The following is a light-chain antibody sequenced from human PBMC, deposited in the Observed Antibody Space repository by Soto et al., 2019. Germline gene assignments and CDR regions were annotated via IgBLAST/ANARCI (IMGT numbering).Light chain of an antibody. J-gene: IGLJ1*01. V-gene: IGLV1-51*01. CDR2: DDN. CDR1: SSNIGGNS. CDR3: GSGDSCPSAYV. Sequence: SVLTQPPSVSAAPGQKVTISCSGSSSNIGGNSVSWYQQLPGTAPKLLIYDDNKRPSGIPDRFSGSKSGTSATLGITGFQNGDEADYYSGSGDSCPSAYVFGAGPKGTV.